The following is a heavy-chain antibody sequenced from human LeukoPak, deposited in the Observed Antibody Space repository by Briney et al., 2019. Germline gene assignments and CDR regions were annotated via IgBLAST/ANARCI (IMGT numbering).Heavy chain of an antibody. J-gene: IGHJ3*02. Sequence: GGSLRLSCAASGFTFSSYAMSWVRQAPGKGLEWVSSISSSSSYIYYADSVRGRFTISRDNAKNSLYLQVNSLRAEDTAVYYCARRGGSGYYDAFDIWGQGTMVTVSS. CDR1: GFTFSSYA. CDR2: ISSSSSYI. V-gene: IGHV3-21*01. D-gene: IGHD3-22*01. CDR3: ARRGGSGYYDAFDI.